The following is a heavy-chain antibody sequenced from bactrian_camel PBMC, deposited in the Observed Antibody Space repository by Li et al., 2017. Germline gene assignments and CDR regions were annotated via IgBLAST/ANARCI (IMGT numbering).Heavy chain of an antibody. CDR3: AARTAWWPALNPDIMNY. CDR1: GWTVSEYV. J-gene: IGHJ4*01. D-gene: IGHD7*01. V-gene: IGHV3S44*01. CDR2: IGADNST. Sequence: QLVESGGGSVQAGGSLRLSCAASGWTVSEYVMGWFRQAPGKEREGVASIGADNSTLVANSVKGRSSISKDFAKNLLFLQMVYLKPEDTAMYYCAARTAWWPALNPDIMNYWSQGTQVTVS.